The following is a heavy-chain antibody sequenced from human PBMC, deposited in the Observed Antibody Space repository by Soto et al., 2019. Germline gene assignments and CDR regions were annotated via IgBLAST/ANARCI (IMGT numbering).Heavy chain of an antibody. CDR1: GFTFSSYA. D-gene: IGHD5-18*01. CDR2: ISGSGGST. J-gene: IGHJ4*02. CDR3: AKDPLEIQLWPKYYFDD. V-gene: IGHV3-23*01. Sequence: GGSLRLSCAASGFTFSSYAMSWGRQAPGKGLGWVSAISGSGGSTYYADSVKGRFTISRDNSKNTLYLQMNSLRAEDTAVYYCAKDPLEIQLWPKYYFDDRGQGTLITGS.